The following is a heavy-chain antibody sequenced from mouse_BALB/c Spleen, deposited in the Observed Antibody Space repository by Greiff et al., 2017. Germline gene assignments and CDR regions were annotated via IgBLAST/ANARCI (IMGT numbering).Heavy chain of an antibody. CDR1: GYSITSDYA. CDR3: ARPTTVVEHGAMDD. Sequence: EVQLQQSGPGLVKPSQSLSLTCTVTGYSITSDYAWNWIRQFPGNKLEWMGYISYSGSTSYNPSLKSRISITRDTSKNQFFLQLNSVTTEDTATYYCARPTTVVEHGAMDDWGQGTSVTVSS. D-gene: IGHD1-1*01. V-gene: IGHV3-2*02. J-gene: IGHJ4*01. CDR2: ISYSGST.